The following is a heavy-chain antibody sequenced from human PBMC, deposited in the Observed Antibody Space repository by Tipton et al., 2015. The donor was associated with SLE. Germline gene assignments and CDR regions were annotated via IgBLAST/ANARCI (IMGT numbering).Heavy chain of an antibody. CDR2: IYYSGST. CDR1: GGSISSYY. V-gene: IGHV4-59*12. Sequence: TLPLTCTVSGGSISSYYWSWIRQPPGKGLEWIGYIYYSGSTNYNPSLKSRVTISVDTSKNQFSLKLSSVTAADTAVYYCARRELGIGGAFDYWGQGTLVTVSS. D-gene: IGHD7-27*01. CDR3: ARRELGIGGAFDY. J-gene: IGHJ4*02.